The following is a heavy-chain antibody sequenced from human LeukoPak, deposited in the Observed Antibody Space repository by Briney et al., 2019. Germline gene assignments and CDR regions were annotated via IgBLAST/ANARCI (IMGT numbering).Heavy chain of an antibody. CDR3: ARGYTRDYYYYYMDV. J-gene: IGHJ6*03. CDR1: GGSISNYY. Sequence: PSETLSLTCTVSGGSISNYYWNWIRQPPGKGLEWIGYIYYTGNTNYNPSLKSRVTISVDTSKNQFSLKLSSVTAADTAVYYCARGYTRDYYYYYMDVWGKGTTVTVSS. D-gene: IGHD2-2*02. V-gene: IGHV4-59*01. CDR2: IYYTGNT.